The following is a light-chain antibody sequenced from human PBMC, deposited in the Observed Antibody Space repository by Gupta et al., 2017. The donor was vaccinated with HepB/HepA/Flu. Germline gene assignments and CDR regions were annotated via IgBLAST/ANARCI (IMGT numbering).Light chain of an antibody. CDR1: QSVLYSSNNKNY. V-gene: IGKV4-1*01. CDR3: QQYYSTLYT. CDR2: WAS. J-gene: IGKJ2*01. Sequence: DIVMTQSPDSLAVSLCERDTINCKSSQSVLYSSNNKNYLAWYQQKPGQPPKLLIYWASTRESGVPDRFSGSGSGTDFTLTISSLQAEDVAVYYCQQYYSTLYTFGQGTKLEIK.